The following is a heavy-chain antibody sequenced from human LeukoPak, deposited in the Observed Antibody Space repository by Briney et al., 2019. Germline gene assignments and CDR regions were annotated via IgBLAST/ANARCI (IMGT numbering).Heavy chain of an antibody. V-gene: IGHV3-43D*03. CDR3: AKDGERGVVVRGVRGFDY. J-gene: IGHJ4*02. CDR2: ISWDGGST. D-gene: IGHD3-10*01. Sequence: GGSLRLSCAASGFTFDDYAMHWVRQAPGKGLEWVSLISWDGGSTYYADSVKGRFTISRDNSKNSLYLQMNSLRAEDTALYYCAKDGERGVVVRGVRGFDYWGQGTLVTVSS. CDR1: GFTFDDYA.